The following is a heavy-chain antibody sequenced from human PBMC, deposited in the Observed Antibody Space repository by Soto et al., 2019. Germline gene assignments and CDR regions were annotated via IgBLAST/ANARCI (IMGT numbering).Heavy chain of an antibody. J-gene: IGHJ6*02. V-gene: IGHV3-30-3*01. Sequence: GGSLRLSCEASGFSFSNSGMSWVRQAPGKGREGGAIIYYDGINKYYADSVKGRFTISRDNSKNSLYLQMNSLRAEDTAVYYCARERIYCSGGSCYPSPYGMDVWGPGTTVTVSS. D-gene: IGHD2-15*01. CDR3: ARERIYCSGGSCYPSPYGMDV. CDR1: GFSFSNSG. CDR2: IYYDGINK.